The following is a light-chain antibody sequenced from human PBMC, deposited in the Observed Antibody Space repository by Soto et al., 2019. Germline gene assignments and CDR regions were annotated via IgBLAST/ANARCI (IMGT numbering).Light chain of an antibody. J-gene: IGKJ5*01. CDR2: AAS. CDR3: QQAYSFPIT. V-gene: IGKV1-12*01. CDR1: QSISSW. Sequence: DIQMTQSPSILSASVGDRVTITCRASQSISSWLAWYQQKTGKAPNILIYAASSLQSGVPSRFRGSGSETDFTLSINSLQPEDFETYYCQQAYSFPITFGQGTRLEIK.